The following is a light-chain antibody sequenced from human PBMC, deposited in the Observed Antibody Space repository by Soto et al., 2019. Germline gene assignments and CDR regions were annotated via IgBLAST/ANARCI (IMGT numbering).Light chain of an antibody. CDR2: DVS. V-gene: IGLV2-14*03. CDR3: SSYTTSNTRQIV. CDR1: KSDVGGYNY. Sequence: QSALTQPASVSGSPGQSITISGTGTKSDVGGYNYVSWYQHHPGKAPKLMIYDVSNRPSGVSNRFSGSKSGNTASLTISGLQPEDEADYYCSSYTTSNTRQIVFGTGTKVTVL. J-gene: IGLJ1*01.